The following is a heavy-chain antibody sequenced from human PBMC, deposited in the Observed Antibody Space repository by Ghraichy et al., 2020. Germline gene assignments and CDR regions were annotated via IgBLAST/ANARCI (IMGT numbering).Heavy chain of an antibody. CDR1: GYTFTDYY. CDR3: ARYCRSPSCYNAFDI. V-gene: IGHV1-2*02. CDR2: FNPNSGGT. Sequence: ASVKVSCKASGYTFTDYYIHWVRQAPGQGLEWMGWFNPNSGGTNYAQKFQGRVTMTRDTSISTAYMELSRLRSDDTAVYFCARYCRSPSCYNAFDIWGQGTMVSVSS. J-gene: IGHJ3*02. D-gene: IGHD2-2*02.